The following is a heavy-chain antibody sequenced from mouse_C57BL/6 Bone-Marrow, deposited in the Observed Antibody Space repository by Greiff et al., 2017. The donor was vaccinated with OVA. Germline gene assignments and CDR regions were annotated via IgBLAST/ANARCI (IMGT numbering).Heavy chain of an antibody. Sequence: VQLQQSGPELVKPWASVKISCKASGYSFTGYYMNWVKQSPEKSLEWIGEINPSTGGTTYNQKFKAKATLTVDKSSSTAYMQLKSLTSEDSAVYYCARRILYYYGSSFTSYWYFDVWGTGTTVTVSS. J-gene: IGHJ1*03. CDR3: ARRILYYYGSSFTSYWYFDV. CDR1: GYSFTGYY. CDR2: INPSTGGT. V-gene: IGHV1-42*01. D-gene: IGHD1-1*01.